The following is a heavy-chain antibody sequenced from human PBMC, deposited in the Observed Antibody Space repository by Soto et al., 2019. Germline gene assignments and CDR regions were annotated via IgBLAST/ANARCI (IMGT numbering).Heavy chain of an antibody. D-gene: IGHD3-10*01. Sequence: SGPTLVNPTETLTLACAVSDFSLSNTRMGVSWFRQPPGKALEWLAHIFSNDEKFYSTSLKDRLTISKDPSRGQVALVIRNLDPVDTAAYYCARLVRYCYASGSLTPWYYLETWGQGVPVTVSS. CDR2: IFSNDEK. V-gene: IGHV2-26*01. CDR1: DFSLSNTRMG. CDR3: ARLVRYCYASGSLTPWYYLET. J-gene: IGHJ5*02.